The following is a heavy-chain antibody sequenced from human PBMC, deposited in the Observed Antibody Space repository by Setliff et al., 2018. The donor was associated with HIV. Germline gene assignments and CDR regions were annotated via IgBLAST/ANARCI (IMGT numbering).Heavy chain of an antibody. D-gene: IGHD5-12*01. CDR3: AKDGWGYDYVGAYYFDY. Sequence: PGGSLRLSCAASGFTFSNYVINWVRQAPGRGLEWISGSSGSGVNSYYADSVKGGFTIARDNSKNTVYLQMNSLTTEDTGLYYCAKDGWGYDYVGAYYFDYWGQGTPVTVSS. CDR2: SSGSGVNS. J-gene: IGHJ4*02. CDR1: GFTFSNYV. V-gene: IGHV3-23*01.